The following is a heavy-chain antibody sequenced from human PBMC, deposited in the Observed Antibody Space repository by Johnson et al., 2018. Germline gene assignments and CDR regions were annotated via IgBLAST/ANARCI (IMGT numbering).Heavy chain of an antibody. Sequence: VQLVETGGGVVQPGRSLRLSCAASGFTFSSYGMHWVRQAPGKGLAWVAVISYDGSNNYYADSVKGRFTISRDNSKNTLYLQMNRLRAEDTAVYYCARDQDCSSTSCLGMDVWGQGTTVTVSS. V-gene: IGHV3-30*03. CDR3: ARDQDCSSTSCLGMDV. D-gene: IGHD2-2*01. CDR1: GFTFSSYG. J-gene: IGHJ6*02. CDR2: ISYDGSNN.